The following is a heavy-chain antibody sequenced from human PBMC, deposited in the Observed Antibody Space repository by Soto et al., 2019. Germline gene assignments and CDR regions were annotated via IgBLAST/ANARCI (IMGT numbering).Heavy chain of an antibody. V-gene: IGHV4-31*03. CDR2: IYFRGNT. Sequence: PSETLSLTCRVSGYSISRIDYYWTWIRQHPEKGLEWIGNIYFRGNTYYSPSLESRLTISVDTSKNQFSLKLTSVTAADTAVYYCAREGGSYDSGGYLIRGAFDIWGQGTMVTVSS. D-gene: IGHD3-22*01. CDR1: GYSISRIDYY. J-gene: IGHJ3*02. CDR3: AREGGSYDSGGYLIRGAFDI.